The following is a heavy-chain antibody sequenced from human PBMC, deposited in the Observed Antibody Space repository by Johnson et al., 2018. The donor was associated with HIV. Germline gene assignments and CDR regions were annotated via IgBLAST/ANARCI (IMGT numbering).Heavy chain of an antibody. CDR1: GFTFSDAW. D-gene: IGHD3-22*01. CDR3: TADPIVLGYSFHSSP. CDR2: IKRKSDGETT. Sequence: VQLVESGGGLVKPGGSLRLSCAVSGFTFSDAWMSWVRQAPGKGLEWVGRIKRKSDGETTDYAAPVKGRVTIPRDDSKTTLYLQMNSLKTEYTGVYFCTADPIVLGYSFHSSPWGQGTMVPVSS. J-gene: IGHJ3*01. V-gene: IGHV3-15*01.